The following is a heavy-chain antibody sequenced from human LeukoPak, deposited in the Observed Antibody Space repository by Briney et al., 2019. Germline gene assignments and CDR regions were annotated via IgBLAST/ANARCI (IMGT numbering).Heavy chain of an antibody. Sequence: GGSLRLSCAASGFTFSSYEMNWVRQAPGKGLEWASYISSSGSTIYYADSVKGRFTISRDNAKNSLYLQMNSLRAEDTAVYYCARRLAASGNYWGQGTLVTVSS. CDR2: ISSSGSTI. J-gene: IGHJ4*02. V-gene: IGHV3-48*03. D-gene: IGHD6-6*01. CDR1: GFTFSSYE. CDR3: ARRLAASGNY.